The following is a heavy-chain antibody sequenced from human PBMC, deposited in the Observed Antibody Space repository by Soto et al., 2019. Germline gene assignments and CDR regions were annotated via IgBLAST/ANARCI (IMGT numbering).Heavy chain of an antibody. J-gene: IGHJ5*02. CDR2: IYHSGST. CDR1: GGSISSSNW. V-gene: IGHV4-4*02. D-gene: IGHD6-13*01. Sequence: QVQLRESGPGLVKPSGTLSLTCAVSGGSISSSNWWSWVRQPPGKGLEWIGEIYHSGSTNYNPSLKSRVTISVDKSKNQFSLKLSSVTAADTAVYYCARGRRIIAAAGIRRSSWFDPWGQGTLVTVSS. CDR3: ARGRRIIAAAGIRRSSWFDP.